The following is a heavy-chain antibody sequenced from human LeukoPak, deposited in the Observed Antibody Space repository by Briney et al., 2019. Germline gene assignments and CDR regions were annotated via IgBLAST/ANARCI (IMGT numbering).Heavy chain of an antibody. CDR3: ARHPMADFDY. Sequence: GGSLRLSCAASGFTFSTYAMHWVRQAPGKGREWVAVISYDGGSKIYAESVKVRFTISRDNSKNTLFLQMNSLRTEDPAVYYCARHPMADFDYWGQGTLVTVSS. CDR2: ISYDGGSK. J-gene: IGHJ4*02. CDR1: GFTFSTYA. V-gene: IGHV3-30*04. D-gene: IGHD2-8*01.